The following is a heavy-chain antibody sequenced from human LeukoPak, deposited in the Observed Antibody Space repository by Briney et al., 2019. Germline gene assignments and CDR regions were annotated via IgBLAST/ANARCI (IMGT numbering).Heavy chain of an antibody. Sequence: PSETLSLTCTVSGGPIISYYWSWIRQPPGKGLEWIGYIYYSGSTNYNPSLKSRVTISVDTSKNQFSLKLSSVTAADTAVYYCARADSSPNYYYYGMDVWGQGTTVTVSS. D-gene: IGHD6-13*01. CDR1: GGPIISYY. J-gene: IGHJ6*02. CDR2: IYYSGST. V-gene: IGHV4-59*08. CDR3: ARADSSPNYYYYGMDV.